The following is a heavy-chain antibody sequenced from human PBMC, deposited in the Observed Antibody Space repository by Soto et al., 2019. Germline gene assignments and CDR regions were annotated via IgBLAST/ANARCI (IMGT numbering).Heavy chain of an antibody. J-gene: IGHJ5*02. V-gene: IGHV3-23*01. CDR2: ISGSGGST. CDR1: GFTFSSYA. Sequence: GSLRLSCAASGFTFSSYAMSWVRQAPGKGLEWVSAISGSGGSTYYADSVKGRFTISRDNSKNTLYLQMNSLRAEDTAIYYCAKGRGAVAGDNWFDPWGQGTLVTVPS. CDR3: AKGRGAVAGDNWFDP. D-gene: IGHD6-19*01.